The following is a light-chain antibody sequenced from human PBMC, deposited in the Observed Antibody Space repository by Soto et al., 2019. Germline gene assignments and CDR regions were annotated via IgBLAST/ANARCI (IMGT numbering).Light chain of an antibody. CDR3: QQYNNWLWT. Sequence: EIVMTQSPATLSVSAGERATLSCRASQSVSRNVAWYQQKPGQAPRLLIHDASSRATGISVRFSGSGSGTEFTLAIRSLQSEDLAVYYCQQYNNWLWTFGQGTKVEIK. J-gene: IGKJ1*01. V-gene: IGKV3-15*01. CDR2: DAS. CDR1: QSVSRN.